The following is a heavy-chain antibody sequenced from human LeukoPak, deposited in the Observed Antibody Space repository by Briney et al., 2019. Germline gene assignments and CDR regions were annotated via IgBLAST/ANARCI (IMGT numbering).Heavy chain of an antibody. CDR2: IYHSGST. Sequence: SKTLSLTRAVSGYSISSGYYWGWIRQPPGKGLEWIGSIYHSGSTYYNPSLKSRVTISVDTSKNQFSLKLSSVTAADTAVYYCARTPVTPAASDYWGQGTLVTVSS. J-gene: IGHJ4*02. CDR1: GYSISSGYY. CDR3: ARTPVTPAASDY. D-gene: IGHD2-2*01. V-gene: IGHV4-38-2*01.